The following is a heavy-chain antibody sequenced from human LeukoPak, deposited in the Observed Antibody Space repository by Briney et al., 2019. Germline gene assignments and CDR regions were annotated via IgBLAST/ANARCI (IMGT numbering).Heavy chain of an antibody. CDR1: GGTFSSYA. CDR3: ARDPVTLLGVVIIPFDY. J-gene: IGHJ4*02. V-gene: IGHV1-69*04. Sequence: RASVKVSCKASGGTFSSYAISWVRQAPGQGLEWMGRIIPILGIANYAQKFQGRVTITADKSTSTAYVELSSLRSEDTAVYYCARDPVTLLGVVIIPFDYWGQGTLVTDSS. D-gene: IGHD3-3*01. CDR2: IIPILGIA.